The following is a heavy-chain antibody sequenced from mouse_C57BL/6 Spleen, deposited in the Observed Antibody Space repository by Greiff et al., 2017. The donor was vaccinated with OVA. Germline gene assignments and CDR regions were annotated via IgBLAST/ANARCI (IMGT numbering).Heavy chain of an antibody. CDR3: ARSPTSYYAMDY. CDR2: ISYDGSN. CDR1: GYSITSGYY. V-gene: IGHV3-6*01. D-gene: IGHD2-10*01. Sequence: EVQLQESGPGLVKPSQSLSLTCSVTGYSITSGYYWNWIRQFPGNKLEWMGYISYDGSNNYNPSLKNRISITRDTSKNQFFLKLNSVTTEDTATYYCARSPTSYYAMDYWGQGTSVTVSS. J-gene: IGHJ4*01.